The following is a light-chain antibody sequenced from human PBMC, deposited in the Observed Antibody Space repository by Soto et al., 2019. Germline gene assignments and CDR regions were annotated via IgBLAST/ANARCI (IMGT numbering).Light chain of an antibody. CDR1: QAVGSN. CDR2: DAS. CDR3: QYFNKWPHMPA. J-gene: IGKJ4*01. V-gene: IGKV3-15*01. Sequence: IVLTQSPATLSVSPGERATLSCRASQAVGSNLAWYQQRPGQAPRLLLYDASTSATGIPHRFSGGGSGSDFSLTISSLESDDFAVYYCQYFNKWPHMPAFGGGTKLAIK.